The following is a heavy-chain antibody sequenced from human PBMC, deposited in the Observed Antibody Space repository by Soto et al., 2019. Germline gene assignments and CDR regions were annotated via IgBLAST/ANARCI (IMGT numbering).Heavy chain of an antibody. J-gene: IGHJ6*02. CDR2: FIPIFGTA. CDR3: ARVSYYDSSGYYPYYYYGMDV. V-gene: IGHV1-69*01. D-gene: IGHD3-22*01. Sequence: QVQLVQSGAEVKKPGSSVKVSCKASGGTFSSYAISWVRQAPGQGLEWMGGFIPIFGTANYAQKFQGRVKITADESTSTAYMELSSLRSEDTAVYYCARVSYYDSSGYYPYYYYGMDVWGQGTTVTVSS. CDR1: GGTFSSYA.